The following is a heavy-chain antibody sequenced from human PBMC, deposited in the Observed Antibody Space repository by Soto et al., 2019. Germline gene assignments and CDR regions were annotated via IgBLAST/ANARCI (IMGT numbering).Heavy chain of an antibody. Sequence: ASETLSLTCTVSGGSISSYYWSWIRQPPGKGLEWIGDIYYSGSTNYNPSLKSRVTISVDTSKNQFSLKLSSVTAADTAVYYCARGWGSSSSSGYFDYWGQGTLVTLSS. V-gene: IGHV4-59*12. J-gene: IGHJ4*02. CDR3: ARGWGSSSSSGYFDY. CDR2: IYYSGST. D-gene: IGHD6-6*01. CDR1: GGSISSYY.